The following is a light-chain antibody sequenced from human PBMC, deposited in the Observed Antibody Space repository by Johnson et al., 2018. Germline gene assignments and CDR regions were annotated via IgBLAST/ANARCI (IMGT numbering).Light chain of an antibody. Sequence: QSVLTQPPSVSAAPGQKVTISCSGSSSNIGNNYVSWYQQLPGTAPKLLIYENNKRPSGIPDRFSGSKSGTSATLGITGLQTGDEAGYYCGTWASSRSAGNFFGTGTKGTGL. CDR1: SSNIGNNY. CDR2: ENN. V-gene: IGLV1-51*02. CDR3: GTWASSRSAGNF. J-gene: IGLJ1*01.